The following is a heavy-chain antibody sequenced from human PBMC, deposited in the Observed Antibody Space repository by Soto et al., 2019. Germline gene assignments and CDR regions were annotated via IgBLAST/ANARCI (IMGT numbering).Heavy chain of an antibody. J-gene: IGHJ4*02. V-gene: IGHV3-23*01. D-gene: IGHD1-1*01. CDR2: ISGSGGTA. CDR3: AKGRGQNWNVDY. Sequence: EVQLLESGGGSVQPGGSLRLSCAASGFTFSSYAMHWVRRPPGKGLEWVSSISGSGGTAYYADSVKGRFSISRDSLVKTLYLQMTSLRAEATAVYYCAKGRGQNWNVDYWGQGTLVTVSP. CDR1: GFTFSSYA.